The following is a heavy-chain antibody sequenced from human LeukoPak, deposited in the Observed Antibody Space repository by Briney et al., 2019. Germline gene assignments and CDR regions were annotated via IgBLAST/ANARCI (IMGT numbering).Heavy chain of an antibody. V-gene: IGHV4-39*02. CDR3: GRDDSTWAAFDI. CDR1: GGSISSSSYY. CDR2: IYYSGST. J-gene: IGHJ3*02. Sequence: SETLSLTCTVSGGSISSSSYYWGWIRQPPGKGLEWIGSIYYSGSTYYNPSLKSRVTISVDTSKNQLSLQLSSVTAADTAVYYCGRDDSTWAAFDIWGQGTMVTVSS. D-gene: IGHD1-26*01.